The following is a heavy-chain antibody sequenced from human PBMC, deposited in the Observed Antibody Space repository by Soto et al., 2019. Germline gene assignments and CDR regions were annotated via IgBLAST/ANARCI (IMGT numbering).Heavy chain of an antibody. J-gene: IGHJ4*02. D-gene: IGHD2-2*01. CDR1: GFTFSSYG. V-gene: IGHV3-33*01. Sequence: QVQLVESGGGVVQHGRSLRLSCAASGFTFSSYGMHWVRQAPCKGLEWVAVIWYDGSNKYYADSVKGRFTISRDNSKNTLYLQMNSLRAEDTAVYYCARGDCSSTSCYEFRYWGQGTLVTVSS. CDR2: IWYDGSNK. CDR3: ARGDCSSTSCYEFRY.